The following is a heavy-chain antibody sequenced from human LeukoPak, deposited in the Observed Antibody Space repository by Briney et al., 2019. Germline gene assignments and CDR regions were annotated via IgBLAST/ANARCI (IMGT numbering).Heavy chain of an antibody. Sequence: PSETLSLTCTVSGGSISRGNYYWSWIRQPAGKGLEWIGEINHSGSTNYNPSLKSRVTISVDTSKNQFSLKLSSVTAADTAVYYCAISGWFPHIGYWGQGTLVTVSS. V-gene: IGHV4-61*10. J-gene: IGHJ4*02. CDR2: INHSGST. CDR3: AISGWFPHIGY. CDR1: GGSISRGNYY. D-gene: IGHD6-19*01.